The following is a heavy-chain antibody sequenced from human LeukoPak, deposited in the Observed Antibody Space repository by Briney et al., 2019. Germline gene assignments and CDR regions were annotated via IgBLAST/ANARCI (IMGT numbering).Heavy chain of an antibody. CDR2: IYYSGTT. J-gene: IGHJ5*02. D-gene: IGHD3-10*01. CDR1: GGSISSSSYY. CDR3: ARHDSYGSVNWFDP. V-gene: IGHV4-39*01. Sequence: PSETLSLTCTVSGGSISSSSYYWGWIRQPPGKGLEWIATIYYSGTTYYNPSLESRVTIPVDTSKNQFSLKVTSVTAADTAIYYCARHDSYGSVNWFDPWGQGTLVTVSS.